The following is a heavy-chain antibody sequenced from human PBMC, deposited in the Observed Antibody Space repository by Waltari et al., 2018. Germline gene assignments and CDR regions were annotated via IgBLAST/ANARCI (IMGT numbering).Heavy chain of an antibody. CDR1: GFTFSDYA. Sequence: EVQLLESGGGLAQPGGSLRLSCAASGFTFSDYAMSWVRQAPGKGLEWVSVVYSGGRTTYYSDSVKGRFTISRDDSKNTMFLQMNSLRAEDTAIYYCAKDLGGTDWSHYFDSWGQGTLIAVSS. D-gene: IGHD2-21*01. CDR2: VYSGGRTT. CDR3: AKDLGGTDWSHYFDS. J-gene: IGHJ4*02. V-gene: IGHV3-23*03.